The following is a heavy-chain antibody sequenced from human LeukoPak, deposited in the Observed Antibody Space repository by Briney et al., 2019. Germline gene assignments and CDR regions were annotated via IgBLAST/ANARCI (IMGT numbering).Heavy chain of an antibody. CDR1: GGTFSSYA. V-gene: IGHV1-69*13. D-gene: IGHD1-26*01. Sequence: SVRVSCKASGGTFSSYAISWVRQAPGQGLEWMGGITPIFGTANYAEKFQGRVAITADESTSTAYMELSSLRSEDTAVYYCARDGYSSWFDPWGQGTLVTVSS. J-gene: IGHJ5*02. CDR3: ARDGYSSWFDP. CDR2: ITPIFGTA.